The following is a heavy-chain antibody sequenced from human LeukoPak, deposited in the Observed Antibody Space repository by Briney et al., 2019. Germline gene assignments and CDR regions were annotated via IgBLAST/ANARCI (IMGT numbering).Heavy chain of an antibody. CDR1: GDSFTSYN. J-gene: IGHJ5*02. CDR3: AREEGSGISDDNWFDP. D-gene: IGHD3-10*01. V-gene: IGHV1-46*01. Sequence: ASQKVSCKASGDSFTSYNMHWVRHTPGHGLEWMGIITPRTGSTSYAQKFQGRVTMTRDTSTSTVYMELSSLRSEDTAVYYCAREEGSGISDDNWFDPWGQGTLVTVSS. CDR2: ITPRTGST.